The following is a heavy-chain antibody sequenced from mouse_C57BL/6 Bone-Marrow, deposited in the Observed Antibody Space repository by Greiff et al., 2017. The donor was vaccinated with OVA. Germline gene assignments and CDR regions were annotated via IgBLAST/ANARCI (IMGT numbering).Heavy chain of an antibody. CDR3: ASQGDYYSNFYAMDY. D-gene: IGHD2-5*01. Sequence: EVKLVESGGGLVQPGGSLKLSCAASGFTFSDYYMYWVRQTPEKRLEWVAYISNGGGRTYYPDTVKGRFTISRDNAKNTLYLQMSRLKSEDTAMYYCASQGDYYSNFYAMDYWGQGTSVTVSS. V-gene: IGHV5-12*01. CDR2: ISNGGGRT. J-gene: IGHJ4*01. CDR1: GFTFSDYY.